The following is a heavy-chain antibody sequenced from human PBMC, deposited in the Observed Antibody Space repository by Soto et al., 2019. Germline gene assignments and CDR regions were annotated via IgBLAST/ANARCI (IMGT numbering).Heavy chain of an antibody. D-gene: IGHD2-15*01. CDR2: INHSGST. CDR1: GGSFSGYY. J-gene: IGHJ4*02. V-gene: IGHV4-34*01. CDR3: AREGYCSGGSCYSRTLDY. Sequence: SETLSLTCAVYGGSFSGYYWSWIRQPPGKGLEWIGEINHSGSTNYNPSLKSRVTISVDTSKNQFSLKLSSVTAADTAVYYCAREGYCSGGSCYSRTLDYWGQGTLVTVS.